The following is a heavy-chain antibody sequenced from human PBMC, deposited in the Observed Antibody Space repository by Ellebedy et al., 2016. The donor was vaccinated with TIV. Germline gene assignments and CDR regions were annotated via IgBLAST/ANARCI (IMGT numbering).Heavy chain of an antibody. J-gene: IGHJ5*02. CDR2: IYWDDDK. Sequence: SGPTLVKPTQTLTLTCTFSGFSLNTGGVGVGWIRQPPGKAPEWLAVIYWDDDKRYSASLQSRLTITKDTSKNQVVLTLTNMDPVDTATYYCAHCRGDSNVQKVNWFNPWGQGTLVTVSS. V-gene: IGHV2-5*02. CDR1: GFSLNTGGVG. CDR3: AHCRGDSNVQKVNWFNP. D-gene: IGHD4-11*01.